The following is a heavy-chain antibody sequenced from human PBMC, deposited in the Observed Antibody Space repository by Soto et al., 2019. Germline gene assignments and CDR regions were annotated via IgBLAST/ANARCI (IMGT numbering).Heavy chain of an antibody. J-gene: IGHJ4*02. V-gene: IGHV4-34*01. CDR2: INHSGST. D-gene: IGHD6-19*01. CDR3: AREEAVAGTGVDY. Sequence: QVQLQQWGAGLLKPSETLSLTCTVYGGSFSGYYWSWIRQPPGKGLEWIGEINHSGSTNYNPSLKSRVTISVDTSKNQFSLKLSSVTAADTAVYYWAREEAVAGTGVDYWGQGTLVTVSS. CDR1: GGSFSGYY.